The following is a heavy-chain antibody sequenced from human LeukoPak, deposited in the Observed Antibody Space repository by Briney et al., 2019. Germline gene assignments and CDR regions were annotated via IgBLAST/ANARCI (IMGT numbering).Heavy chain of an antibody. CDR1: GLYS. J-gene: IGHJ6*03. Sequence: GGSLRLSCAGIGLYSMSWVRQAQGKGLEWVSSISRSGGGTHYAASVKGRFTISRDFSKNTIYLQMNSLRAEDTAVYYCAREDVSKIWSGYYRYYYYMDVWGKGTTVTVSS. CDR2: ISRSGGGT. CDR3: AREDVSKIWSGYYRYYYYMDV. V-gene: IGHV3-23*01. D-gene: IGHD3-3*01.